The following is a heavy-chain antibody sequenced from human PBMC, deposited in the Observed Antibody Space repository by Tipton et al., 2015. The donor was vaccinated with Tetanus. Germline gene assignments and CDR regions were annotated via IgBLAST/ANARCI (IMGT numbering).Heavy chain of an antibody. Sequence: SLRLSCAASGSTFSSYAMSWVSQAPGKGLEWVSAISGSGGSTYYADSVKGRFTISRDNSKNTLYLQMNSLRAENTAVYYCAKDRRYGPGSAAYWGQGTLVTVSS. CDR1: GSTFSSYA. V-gene: IGHV3-23*01. D-gene: IGHD3-10*01. J-gene: IGHJ4*02. CDR2: ISGSGGST. CDR3: AKDRRYGPGSAAY.